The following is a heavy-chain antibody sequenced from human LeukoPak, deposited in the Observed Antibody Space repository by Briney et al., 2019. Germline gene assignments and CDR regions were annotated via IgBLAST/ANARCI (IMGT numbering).Heavy chain of an antibody. Sequence: SLKGYWKAAGYGLTVYFMGWGRHDNGQGLEWMGWINANSGGTNYAQKFQGRVTMTRDTSISTAYMELSRLRSDDTAVYYCASKWVTYYYNSSAYHYPIDVFDIWGQGTMVTVSS. CDR1: GYGLTVYF. V-gene: IGHV1-2*02. J-gene: IGHJ3*02. D-gene: IGHD3-22*01. CDR3: ASKWVTYYYNSSAYHYPIDVFDI. CDR2: INANSGGT.